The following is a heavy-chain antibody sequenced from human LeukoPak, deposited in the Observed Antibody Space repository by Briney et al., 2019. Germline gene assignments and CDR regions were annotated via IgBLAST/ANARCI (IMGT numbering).Heavy chain of an antibody. Sequence: ASVKVSCKGSGYTFTSFYMHWVRQAPGQGLEWMGIINLSGGSTSYAQKFQGRVTMTRDTSTSTVYMELSSLRSEDTAVYYCARKGYCSGGSCYSGFDYWGQGTLVTVSS. CDR1: GYTFTSFY. CDR3: ARKGYCSGGSCYSGFDY. V-gene: IGHV1-46*01. CDR2: INLSGGST. D-gene: IGHD2-15*01. J-gene: IGHJ4*02.